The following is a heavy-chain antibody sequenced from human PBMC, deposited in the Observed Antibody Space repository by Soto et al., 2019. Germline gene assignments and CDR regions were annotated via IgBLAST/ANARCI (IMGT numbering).Heavy chain of an antibody. J-gene: IGHJ4*02. CDR3: AKAPPRIAVAGVPFDY. D-gene: IGHD6-19*01. CDR2: ISGSGRST. Sequence: GGSLRLSCAASGFTFSSYAMSWVRQAPGKGLEWVSAISGSGRSTYYPDSVKGQFTMSRDNSKHTLYLQMNSLRAEDTAVYYCAKAPPRIAVAGVPFDYWGQGTLVTVSS. V-gene: IGHV3-23*01. CDR1: GFTFSSYA.